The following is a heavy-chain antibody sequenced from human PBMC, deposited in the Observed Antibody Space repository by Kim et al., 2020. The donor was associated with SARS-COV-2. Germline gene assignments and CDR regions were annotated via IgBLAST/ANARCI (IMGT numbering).Heavy chain of an antibody. D-gene: IGHD3-22*01. Sequence: SVKGRITISRDNAKNSLYLQMNSLRAEDTAVYYCARATITMIVGLTGVDPWGQGTLVTVSS. V-gene: IGHV3-21*01. J-gene: IGHJ5*02. CDR3: ARATITMIVGLTGVDP.